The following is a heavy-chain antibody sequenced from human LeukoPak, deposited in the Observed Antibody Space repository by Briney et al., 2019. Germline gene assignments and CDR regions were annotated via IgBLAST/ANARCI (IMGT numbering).Heavy chain of an antibody. D-gene: IGHD3-22*01. Sequence: GGSLRLSCAASGFTFSSYAMSWVRQAPGKGLEWVSAISGSGGSTYYAGSVKGRFTISRDNSKNTLYLQMNSLRVEDTAVYYCARDQDYYDSSGIYYFDYWGQGTLVTVSS. V-gene: IGHV3-23*01. CDR2: ISGSGGST. CDR1: GFTFSSYA. CDR3: ARDQDYYDSSGIYYFDY. J-gene: IGHJ4*02.